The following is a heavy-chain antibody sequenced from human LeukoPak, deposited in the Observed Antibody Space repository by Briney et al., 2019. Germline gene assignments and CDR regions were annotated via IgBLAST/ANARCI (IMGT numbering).Heavy chain of an antibody. Sequence: GGSLRLSCAASGFTFSDYYMSWIRQAPGKGLEGVSYISSSGSTIYYADSVKGRFTISRDNAKTSLYLQMNSLRAEDTAVYYCARDLEVVAATGYFDYWGQGTLVTVSS. J-gene: IGHJ4*02. CDR1: GFTFSDYY. D-gene: IGHD2-15*01. V-gene: IGHV3-11*04. CDR2: ISSSGSTI. CDR3: ARDLEVVAATGYFDY.